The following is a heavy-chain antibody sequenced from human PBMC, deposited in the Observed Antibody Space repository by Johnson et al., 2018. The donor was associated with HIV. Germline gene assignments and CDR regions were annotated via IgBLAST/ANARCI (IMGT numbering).Heavy chain of an antibody. CDR3: ARTTRMVGAFDI. J-gene: IGHJ3*02. CDR2: INGDGRRT. CDR1: GFTFSDHW. Sequence: VQLVESGGGVVQPGGSLRLSCGASGFTFSDHWMQWVRQAPGKGLVWVSRINGDGRRTSYADSVKGRFTISRDKSKNTLYLQMNSLRADDTAVYYCARTTRMVGAFDIWGQGTMVTVSS. V-gene: IGHV3-74*02. D-gene: IGHD2-15*01.